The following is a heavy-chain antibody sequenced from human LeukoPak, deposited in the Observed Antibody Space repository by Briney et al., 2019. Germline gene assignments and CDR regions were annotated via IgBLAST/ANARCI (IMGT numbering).Heavy chain of an antibody. J-gene: IGHJ6*04. Sequence: GASVKVSCKASGGTLSSYAISWVRQAPGQGLEWMGGIIPIFGTANYVQKFQGRVTITADKSTSTAYMELSSLRSEDTAVYYCARARYCSGGSCYGETYYYGVDVWGKGTTVTVSS. D-gene: IGHD2-15*01. CDR2: IIPIFGTA. CDR1: GGTLSSYA. V-gene: IGHV1-69*06. CDR3: ARARYCSGGSCYGETYYYGVDV.